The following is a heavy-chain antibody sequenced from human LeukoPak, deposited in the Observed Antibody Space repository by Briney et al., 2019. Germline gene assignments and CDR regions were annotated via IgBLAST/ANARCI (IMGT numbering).Heavy chain of an antibody. CDR3: ASPYGSGSYYNVY. D-gene: IGHD3-10*01. V-gene: IGHV4-31*03. CDR2: IYYSGST. J-gene: IGHJ4*02. CDR1: GGSISSGGCY. Sequence: SQTLSLTCTVSGGSISSGGCYWSWIRQHPGKGLEWIGYIYYSGSTYYNPSLKSRVTISVDTSKNQFSLKLSSVTAADTAVYYCASPYGSGSYYNVYWGQGTLVTVSS.